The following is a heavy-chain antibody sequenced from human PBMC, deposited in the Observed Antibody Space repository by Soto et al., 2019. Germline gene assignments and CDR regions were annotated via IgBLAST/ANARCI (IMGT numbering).Heavy chain of an antibody. J-gene: IGHJ3*02. CDR2: INPSGGST. Sequence: GASVKVSCKASGYTFTSYYIHWVRRAPGQGLEWMGIINPSGGSTIYAQKFQGRVTMTRDTSTSTVYMELSSLRSEDTAVYYCARENYYYDSSGYDLGGAFDIWGQGTMVTVSS. CDR3: ARENYYYDSSGYDLGGAFDI. V-gene: IGHV1-46*01. D-gene: IGHD3-22*01. CDR1: GYTFTSYY.